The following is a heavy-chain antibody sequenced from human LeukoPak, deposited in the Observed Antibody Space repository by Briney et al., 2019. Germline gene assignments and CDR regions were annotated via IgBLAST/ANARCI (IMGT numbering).Heavy chain of an antibody. CDR3: ARANFLYCSSTTCLFDY. D-gene: IGHD2-2*01. J-gene: IGHJ4*02. CDR2: INPNDGDT. V-gene: IGHV1-2*02. CDR1: GYTFTDYY. Sequence: ASVKVSCKASGYTFTDYYMPWVRQAPGQGFEWMGWINPNDGDTNYAQKFQGRVTMTRDTSISTAHMEVSRLRSDDTAVYYCARANFLYCSSTTCLFDYWGQGTLVTVSS.